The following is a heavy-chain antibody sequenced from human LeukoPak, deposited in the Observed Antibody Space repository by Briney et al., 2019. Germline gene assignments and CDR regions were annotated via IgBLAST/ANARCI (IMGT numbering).Heavy chain of an antibody. J-gene: IGHJ4*02. D-gene: IGHD1-26*01. CDR2: ISLSGRT. V-gene: IGHV4-4*02. CDR1: VGSISRTNC. CDR3: SRESGAFSPSGY. Sequence: PSETLSLTCDVSVGSISRTNCWSWVRQSPGQGLEGIGEISLSGRTNYNPHLHSRVTMYLDKTNNQLSLDLASVPAADTAVYYCSRESGAFSPSGYWGQGNLVTVHS.